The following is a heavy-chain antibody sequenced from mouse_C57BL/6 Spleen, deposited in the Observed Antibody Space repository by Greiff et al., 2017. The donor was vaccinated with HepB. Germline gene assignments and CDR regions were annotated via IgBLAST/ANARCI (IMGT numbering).Heavy chain of an antibody. CDR2: INPNYGTT. CDR3: AREGITTVVAPMDY. D-gene: IGHD1-1*01. V-gene: IGHV1-39*01. CDR1: GYSFTDYN. J-gene: IGHJ4*01. Sequence: HVQQSGPELVKPGASVKISCKASGYSFTDYNMNWVKQSNGKSLEWIGVINPNYGTTSYNQKFKGKATLTVDQSSSTAYMQLNSLTSEDSADYYCAREGITTVVAPMDYWGQGTSVTVSS.